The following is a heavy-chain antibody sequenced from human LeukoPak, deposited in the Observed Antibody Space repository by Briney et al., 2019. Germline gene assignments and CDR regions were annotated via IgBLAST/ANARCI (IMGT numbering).Heavy chain of an antibody. V-gene: IGHV3-33*01. D-gene: IGHD6-19*01. Sequence: GGSLRLSCAASGFTFSSYGIHWVRQAPGKGLEWVAVIWYDGSNKYYADSVKGRFTISGDNSKNTLYLQMNSLRAEDTAVYYCAREAAVAGKGGFDYWGQGALVTVSS. CDR2: IWYDGSNK. CDR1: GFTFSSYG. CDR3: AREAAVAGKGGFDY. J-gene: IGHJ4*02.